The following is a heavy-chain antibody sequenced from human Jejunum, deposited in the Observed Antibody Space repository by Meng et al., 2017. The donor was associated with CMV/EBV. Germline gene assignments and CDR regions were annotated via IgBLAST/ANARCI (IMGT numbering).Heavy chain of an antibody. D-gene: IGHD2-2*02. J-gene: IGHJ4*02. CDR1: GFTFSTSW. Sequence: AVSGFTFSTSWMTWVRQAPGKGLEWVVSMSHDGSEEYYLDSVRGRFTVSRDNAQDSVYLQMNSLRVEDTAIYYCARDRGPNTLDYWGQGTLVTVSS. V-gene: IGHV3-7*01. CDR2: MSHDGSEE. CDR3: ARDRGPNTLDY.